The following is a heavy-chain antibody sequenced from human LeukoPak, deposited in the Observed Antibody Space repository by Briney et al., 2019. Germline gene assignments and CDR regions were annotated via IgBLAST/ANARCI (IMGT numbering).Heavy chain of an antibody. V-gene: IGHV4-30-4*01. Sequence: SETLSLTCTVSGGSISSGDYYWSWIRQPPGKGLEWTGYIYYSGSTYYNPSLKSRVTTSVDTSKNQFSLKLSSVTAADTAVYYCARVNSGSYYAFDIWGRGTMVTVSS. CDR3: ARVNSGSYYAFDI. CDR2: IYYSGST. D-gene: IGHD1-26*01. CDR1: GGSISSGDYY. J-gene: IGHJ3*02.